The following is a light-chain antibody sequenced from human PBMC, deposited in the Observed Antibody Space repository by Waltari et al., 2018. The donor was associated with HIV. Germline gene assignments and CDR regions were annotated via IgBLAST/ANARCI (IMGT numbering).Light chain of an antibody. CDR1: TSNIGSKL. Sequence: SVLTQPPSTSGTPGQKVTISCTGSTSNIGSKLVHWYQQFPGTAPQLLIYRNNARPPGGPDLFSGSKSGISASLAITGLRSEDEADYYWSAWDVSLSGWVFGGGTKLTVL. CDR2: RNN. V-gene: IGLV1-47*01. J-gene: IGLJ3*02. CDR3: SAWDVSLSGWV.